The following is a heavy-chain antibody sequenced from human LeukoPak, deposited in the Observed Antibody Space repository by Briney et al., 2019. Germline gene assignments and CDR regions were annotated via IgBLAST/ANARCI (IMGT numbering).Heavy chain of an antibody. CDR1: GFTFSSYG. Sequence: GGSLRLSCAASGFTFSSYGMYWVRQAPPTGLELVAFIRFDRSNNYYSDSVKGRFTISRDNSKNTLYLQMNSLRAEDTAVYYCAKDSRIAAAGTIGHSYYFDYWGQGTLVTVSS. CDR2: IRFDRSNN. CDR3: AKDSRIAAAGTIGHSYYFDY. V-gene: IGHV3-30*02. J-gene: IGHJ4*02. D-gene: IGHD6-13*01.